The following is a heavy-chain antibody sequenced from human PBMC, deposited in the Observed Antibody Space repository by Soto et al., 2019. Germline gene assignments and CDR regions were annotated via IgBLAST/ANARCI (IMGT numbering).Heavy chain of an antibody. J-gene: IGHJ4*02. CDR1: GFNFGDYA. Sequence: PGGSLRLSCTTSGFNFGDYAMVWLRQAPGQGLEWLAFIRAKSAGGTAEYAASVIDRFAVFRDDSAGIVYLQMSSLKTEDTAVYYCTRDKFGERAFDYWGQGTLVTVSS. CDR3: TRDKFGERAFDY. CDR2: IRAKSAGGTA. D-gene: IGHD3-10*01. V-gene: IGHV3-49*03.